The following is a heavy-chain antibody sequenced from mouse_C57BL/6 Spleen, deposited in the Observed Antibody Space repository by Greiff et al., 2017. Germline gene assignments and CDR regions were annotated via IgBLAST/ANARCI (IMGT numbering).Heavy chain of an antibody. CDR1: GYTFTSYT. CDR3: ARSGLGLRHFAY. V-gene: IGHV1-4*01. CDR2: INPSSGYT. Sequence: QVQLQQSGAELARPAPTVTMSCKASGYTFTSYTMHWVKQRPGQGLEWIGYINPSSGYTKYNQKFKDKATLTADKSSSTAYMQLSSLTFENSAVYYCARSGLGLRHFAYWGPGTLVTVSA. J-gene: IGHJ3*01. D-gene: IGHD2-12*01.